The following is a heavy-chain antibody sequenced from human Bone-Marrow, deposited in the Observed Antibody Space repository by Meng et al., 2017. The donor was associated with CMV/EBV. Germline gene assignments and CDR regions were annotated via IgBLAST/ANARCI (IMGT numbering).Heavy chain of an antibody. CDR3: ARLAGYCSSTTTCSRAYYFDY. D-gene: IGHD2-2*01. V-gene: IGHV5-51*01. CDR1: GYSFTRYW. J-gene: IGHJ4*02. CDR2: IYPGDSDT. Sequence: KVSCKGSGYSFTRYWIGWVRQMPGKGLEWMGIIYPGDSDTRYSLSFQGQVTISADRSISTTYLQWSSLKASDTAMYYCARLAGYCSSTTTCSRAYYFDYWGQGILVTVSS.